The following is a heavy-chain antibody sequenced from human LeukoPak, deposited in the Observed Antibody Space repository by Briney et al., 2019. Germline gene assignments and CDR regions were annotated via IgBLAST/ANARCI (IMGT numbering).Heavy chain of an antibody. CDR2: INAGNGNT. V-gene: IGHV1-3*01. D-gene: IGHD6-13*01. Sequence: ASVKVSCKASGYTFTRYGISWVRQAPGQRLEWMGWINAGNGNTKYSQKFQGRVTITRDTSASTAYMELSSLRSEDTAVYYCARDPAAAGTRNDAFDIWGQGTMVTVSS. J-gene: IGHJ3*02. CDR1: GYTFTRYG. CDR3: ARDPAAAGTRNDAFDI.